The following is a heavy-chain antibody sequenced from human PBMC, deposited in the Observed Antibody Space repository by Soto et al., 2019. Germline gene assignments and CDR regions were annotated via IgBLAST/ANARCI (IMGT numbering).Heavy chain of an antibody. J-gene: IGHJ6*02. D-gene: IGHD6-19*01. CDR1: GASVTREH. CDR3: ARDSRHSSGWYGLGYYYYGMDV. V-gene: IGHV4-59*02. Sequence: SETLSLTCSVSGASVTREHWSWIRQSPGKGLEWIGYIYYGGSTNYNPSLKSRVTISVDTSKNQFSLKLSSVTAADTAVYYCARDSRHSSGWYGLGYYYYGMDVRGQGTTVTVSS. CDR2: IYYGGST.